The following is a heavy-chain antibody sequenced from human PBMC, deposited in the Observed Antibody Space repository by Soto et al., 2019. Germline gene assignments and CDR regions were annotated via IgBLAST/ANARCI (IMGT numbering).Heavy chain of an antibody. CDR3: ARGGGIYCSSTSCYLDWFDP. CDR1: GGSISSYY. CDR2: IYYSWST. V-gene: IGHV4-59*01. D-gene: IGHD2-2*01. J-gene: IGHJ5*02. Sequence: QVQLQESGPGLVMPSETLSLTCTVSGGSISSYYWSWIRQPPGKGLEWIGYIYYSWSTNYNPSLKSRVTISVDTSKNQFSLKLSSVTAADTAVYYCARGGGIYCSSTSCYLDWFDPWGQGTLVTVSS.